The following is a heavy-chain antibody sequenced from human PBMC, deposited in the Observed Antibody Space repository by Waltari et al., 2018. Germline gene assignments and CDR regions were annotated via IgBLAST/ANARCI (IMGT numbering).Heavy chain of an antibody. D-gene: IGHD6-25*01. CDR1: GFSFSSYW. Sequence: EVQLVESGGGLVQSGDSLRLSCAASGFSFSSYWMNWVRQTPGKGMEVVANIKEDGGEKNYVDSVNGRFTISRDNAKNSLYLQMNSLRVEDTAGYCCASVQRRWSMDVWGQGTTVTVSS. V-gene: IGHV3-7*01. CDR2: IKEDGGEK. J-gene: IGHJ6*02. CDR3: ASVQRRWSMDV.